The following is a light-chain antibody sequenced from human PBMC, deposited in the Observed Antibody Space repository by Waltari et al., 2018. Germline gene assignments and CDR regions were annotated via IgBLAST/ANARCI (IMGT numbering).Light chain of an antibody. CDR2: LGS. J-gene: IGKJ4*01. Sequence: DIVMTQSPLSLPVTPGEAASISCRSSQSLLHRNGHHYLDWYLQKPGQSPPLLIYLGSNRASGVPDRFSGSGSGTDFTLKISRVEAEDVGVYYCMQSLQTPLTFGGGTKVEIK. V-gene: IGKV2-28*01. CDR3: MQSLQTPLT. CDR1: QSLLHRNGHHY.